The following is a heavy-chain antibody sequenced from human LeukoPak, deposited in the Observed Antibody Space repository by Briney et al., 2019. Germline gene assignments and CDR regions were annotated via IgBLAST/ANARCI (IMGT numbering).Heavy chain of an antibody. CDR1: GFTFSSYW. D-gene: IGHD5-12*01. CDR2: IREDGSEK. J-gene: IGHJ4*02. CDR3: AREGGGYDYGSFDS. Sequence: PGGSLRLSCAASGFTFSSYWMSWVRQAPGKGLEWVANIREDGSEKYYVDSVKGRFTISRDNAQSSLYLHMNSLRAEDTAVYYCAREGGGYDYGSFDSWGQGTLVTVSS. V-gene: IGHV3-7*01.